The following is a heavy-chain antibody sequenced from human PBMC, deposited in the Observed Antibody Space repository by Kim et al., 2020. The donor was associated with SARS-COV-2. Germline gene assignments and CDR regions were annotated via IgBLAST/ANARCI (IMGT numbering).Heavy chain of an antibody. CDR2: ISYDGSNK. D-gene: IGHD3-22*01. V-gene: IGHV3-30*18. CDR1: GFTFSSYG. CDR3: AKSPYYYDSSGYYSPPVY. Sequence: GGSLRLSCAASGFTFSSYGMHWVRQAPGKGLEWVAVISYDGSNKYYADSVKGRFTISRDNSKNTLYLQMNSLRAEDTAVYYCAKSPYYYDSSGYYSPPVYWGQGTLVTVSS. J-gene: IGHJ4*02.